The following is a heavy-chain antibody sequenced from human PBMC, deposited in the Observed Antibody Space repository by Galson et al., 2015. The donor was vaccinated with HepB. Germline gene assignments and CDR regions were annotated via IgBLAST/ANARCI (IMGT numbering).Heavy chain of an antibody. CDR2: IYPGDSDT. Sequence: QSGAEVKKPGESLKISCKGSGYSFTSYWIGWVRQMPGKGLEWMGIIYPGDSDTRYSPSFQGQVTISADKSISTAYLQWSSLKASDTAMYYCARHFWVPRSTVTTKRLQKYYMDVWGKGTTVTVSS. CDR1: GYSFTSYW. J-gene: IGHJ6*03. D-gene: IGHD4-17*01. CDR3: ARHFWVPRSTVTTKRLQKYYMDV. V-gene: IGHV5-51*01.